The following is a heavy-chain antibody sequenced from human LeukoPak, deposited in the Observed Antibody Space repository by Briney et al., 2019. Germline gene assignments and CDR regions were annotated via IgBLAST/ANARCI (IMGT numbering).Heavy chain of an antibody. CDR1: EFTFSSYW. Sequence: GGSLRLSCTASEFTFSSYWMSWVRQAPGKGLEWVANIKQDGSEKDYVDSVKGRFTISRDNAKNSLYLQINNLRAEDTAVYYCARYCGGDCYGMDVWGQGTTVTVSS. J-gene: IGHJ6*02. CDR3: ARYCGGDCYGMDV. V-gene: IGHV3-7*01. D-gene: IGHD2-21*01. CDR2: IKQDGSEK.